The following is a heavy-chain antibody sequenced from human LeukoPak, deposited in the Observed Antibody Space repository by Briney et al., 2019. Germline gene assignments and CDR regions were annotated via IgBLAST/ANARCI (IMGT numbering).Heavy chain of an antibody. Sequence: GGSLRLSCAASGFTFSDYDMAWVRQAPGKGLEWVSTIGKSGDSTFYADSVRGRFTISRDNSKNTLYLQMNNLRVDDAAVYYCARHWLWGQGTLVTVSS. J-gene: IGHJ4*02. CDR1: GFTFSDYD. CDR3: ARHWL. D-gene: IGHD5-12*01. CDR2: IGKSGDST. V-gene: IGHV3-23*01.